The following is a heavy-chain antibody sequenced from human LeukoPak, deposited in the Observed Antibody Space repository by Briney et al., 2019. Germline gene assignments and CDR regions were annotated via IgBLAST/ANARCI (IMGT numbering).Heavy chain of an antibody. CDR2: ISDDGRRK. Sequence: GGSLRLSCAASGFSFISYGMHWVRLAQGKGWEGVGVISDDGRRKDYADSVKGRFTISRDNSKDTLYLQMNSLRAEDTAVYYCAKRPSDYGDYVSYFDYWGQGTLVTVSS. D-gene: IGHD4-17*01. CDR3: AKRPSDYGDYVSYFDY. V-gene: IGHV3-30*18. J-gene: IGHJ4*02. CDR1: GFSFISYG.